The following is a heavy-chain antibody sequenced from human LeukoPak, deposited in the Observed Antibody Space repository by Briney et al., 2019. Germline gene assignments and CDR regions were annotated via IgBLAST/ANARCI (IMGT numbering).Heavy chain of an antibody. CDR2: TYYKSRWYS. Sequence: SQTLSLTCAISGDSVSSNSAAWSWIRQSPSRGLEWLGRTYYKSRWYSDYAVSVKSRITISPDTSKNQFSLQLKSVIPEDTAVYYCARVDIVADTLGSDWFDPWGQGTLVTVSS. D-gene: IGHD5-12*01. CDR1: GDSVSSNSAA. V-gene: IGHV6-1*01. J-gene: IGHJ5*02. CDR3: ARVDIVADTLGSDWFDP.